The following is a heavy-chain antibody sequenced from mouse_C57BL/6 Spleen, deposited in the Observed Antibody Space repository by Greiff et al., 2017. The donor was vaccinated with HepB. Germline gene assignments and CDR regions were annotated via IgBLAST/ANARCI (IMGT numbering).Heavy chain of an antibody. Sequence: DVKLVESGGGLVKPGGSLKLSCAASGFTFSDYGMHWVRQAPEKGLEWVAYISSGSSTIYYADTVKGRFTISRDNAKNTLFLQMTSLRSEDTAMYYCANYYGTRDYWGQGTSVTVSS. CDR2: ISSGSSTI. CDR1: GFTFSDYG. CDR3: ANYYGTRDY. V-gene: IGHV5-17*01. J-gene: IGHJ4*01. D-gene: IGHD1-1*01.